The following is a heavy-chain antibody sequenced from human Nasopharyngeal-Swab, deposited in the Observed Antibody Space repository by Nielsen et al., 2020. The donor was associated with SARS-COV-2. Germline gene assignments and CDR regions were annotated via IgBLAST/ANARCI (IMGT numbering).Heavy chain of an antibody. CDR2: IRSKANSYAT. V-gene: IGHV3-73*01. Sequence: GGSLRLSCAASGFTFSGSAMHWVRQASGKGLERVGRIRSKANSYATAYAASVKGRFTISRDDSKNTAYLQMNSLKTEDTAVYYCTRALEGSGPSSYYGMDVWGQGTTVTVSS. CDR1: GFTFSGSA. J-gene: IGHJ6*02. D-gene: IGHD3-10*01. CDR3: TRALEGSGPSSYYGMDV.